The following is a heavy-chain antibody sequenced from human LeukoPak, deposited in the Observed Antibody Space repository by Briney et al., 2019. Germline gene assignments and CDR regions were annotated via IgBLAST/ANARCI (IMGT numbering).Heavy chain of an antibody. V-gene: IGHV4-30-2*01. D-gene: IGHD3-9*01. CDR3: ATLRYFDWLLDY. CDR1: GGSISSGGYT. Sequence: SETLSLTCADSGGSISSGGYTWSWIRQPPGKGLEWIGYIYHSGSTYYNPSLKSRVTISVDRSKNQFSLKLSSVTAADTAVYYCATLRYFDWLLDYWGQGTMVTVSS. J-gene: IGHJ4*02. CDR2: IYHSGST.